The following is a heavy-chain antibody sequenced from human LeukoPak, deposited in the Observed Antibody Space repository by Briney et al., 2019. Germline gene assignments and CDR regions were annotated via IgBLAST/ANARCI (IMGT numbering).Heavy chain of an antibody. J-gene: IGHJ4*02. CDR3: ARAEDADYYFDY. D-gene: IGHD4-17*01. Sequence: GGSLRLFCAASGFTVSSNYMSWVRQAPGKGLEWVSVIYSGGSTYYADSVKGRFTISRDNSKNTLYLQMNSLRAEDTAVYYCARAEDADYYFDYWGQGTLVTVSS. CDR2: IYSGGST. CDR1: GFTVSSNY. V-gene: IGHV3-53*01.